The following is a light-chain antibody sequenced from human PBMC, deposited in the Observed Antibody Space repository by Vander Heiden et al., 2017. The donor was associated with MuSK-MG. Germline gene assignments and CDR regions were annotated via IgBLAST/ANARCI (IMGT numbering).Light chain of an antibody. Sequence: EIVMTQSPATLSLSPGERAALSCRASQSITTTLAWYQQKPGQGPRLLIYDASTRATGIPARFSGGGSGTDFTLTISSLQSEDLAVYYCQQYNNWRLTFGGGTKVXIK. CDR3: QQYNNWRLT. CDR2: DAS. J-gene: IGKJ4*01. CDR1: QSITTT. V-gene: IGKV3-15*01.